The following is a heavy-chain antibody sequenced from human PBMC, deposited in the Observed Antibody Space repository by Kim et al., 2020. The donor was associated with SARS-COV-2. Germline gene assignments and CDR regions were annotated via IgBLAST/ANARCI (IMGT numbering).Heavy chain of an antibody. CDR3: ADPYLLDY. J-gene: IGHJ4*02. V-gene: IGHV3-30*03. D-gene: IGHD2-2*01. Sequence: GGSLRLSCAASGFTFTSYGLHWVRQAPGKGLEWLAVISGDGSHEYYVNSVKGRFTISRDNSNNTLYLQMSSLRTEDTAVYYCADPYLLDYWSQGALVTVSS. CDR1: GFTFTSYG. CDR2: ISGDGSHE.